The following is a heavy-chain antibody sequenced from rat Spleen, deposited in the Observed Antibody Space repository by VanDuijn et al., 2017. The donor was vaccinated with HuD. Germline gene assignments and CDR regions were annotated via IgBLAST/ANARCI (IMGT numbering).Heavy chain of an antibody. J-gene: IGHJ3*01. CDR1: GFTFSHYG. V-gene: IGHV5-31*01. CDR3: ATGSSFAY. CDR2: LTNTGGST. Sequence: EVQLVESGGGLVEPGGSLKVSCTASGFTFSHYGMAWVRQAPGKGLEWVASLTNTGGSTYYPDSVKGRFTISRDNAKSTLYLQMNSLRSEDTATYYCATGSSFAYWGQGTLVTVSS.